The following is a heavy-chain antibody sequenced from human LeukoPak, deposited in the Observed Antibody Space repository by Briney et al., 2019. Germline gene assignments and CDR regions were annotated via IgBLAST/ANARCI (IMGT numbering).Heavy chain of an antibody. CDR3: ARDQSSGYGGNSGY. CDR1: GFTFDDYG. CDR2: INWNGGST. D-gene: IGHD4-23*01. J-gene: IGHJ4*02. V-gene: IGHV3-20*04. Sequence: GRSLRLSCAASGFTFDDYGMSWVRQAPGKGLEWVSGINWNGGSTGYADSVKGRFTISRDNAKNSLYLQMNSLRAEDTALYYCARDQSSGYGGNSGYWGQGTLVTVSS.